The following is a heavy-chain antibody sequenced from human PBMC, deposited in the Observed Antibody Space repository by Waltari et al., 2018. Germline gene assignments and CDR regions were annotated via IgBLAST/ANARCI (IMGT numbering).Heavy chain of an antibody. V-gene: IGHV1-69*02. D-gene: IGHD4-17*01. CDR2: IIPILGIA. CDR3: ARAVTNDAFDI. Sequence: QVQLVQSVAEVKKPGSSVKVSCKPSGCTFSSYTIRCVRQAPGQGLEWMGRIIPILGIANYAQKFQGRVTITADKSTSTAYMELSSLRSEDTAVYYCARAVTNDAFDIWGQGTMVTVSS. CDR1: GCTFSSYT. J-gene: IGHJ3*02.